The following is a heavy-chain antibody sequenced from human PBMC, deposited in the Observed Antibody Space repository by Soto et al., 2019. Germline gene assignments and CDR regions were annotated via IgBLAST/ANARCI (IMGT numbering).Heavy chain of an antibody. CDR3: ARESEYSYGPDDAFDI. D-gene: IGHD5-18*01. CDR1: GFTFSSYS. V-gene: IGHV3-21*01. CDR2: ISSSSSYI. Sequence: GGSLRLSCAASGFTFSSYSMNWVRQAPGKGLEWVSSISSSSSYIYYADSVKGRFTISRDNAKNSLYLQMNSLRAEDTAVYYCARESEYSYGPDDAFDIWGQGTMVTVSS. J-gene: IGHJ3*02.